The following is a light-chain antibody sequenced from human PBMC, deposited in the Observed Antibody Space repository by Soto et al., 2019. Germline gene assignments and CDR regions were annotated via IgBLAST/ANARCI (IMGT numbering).Light chain of an antibody. CDR1: QDISNY. CDR2: DTS. CDR3: QQYDNLPPFT. V-gene: IGKV1-33*01. Sequence: DIQMTQSPSSLSASVGDRVTITCQASQDISNYLNWYQQKPGKAPKLLIYDTSNLETGVPSRFSGSGSGTDFTFTISSLQPEDIATYYCQQYDNLPPFTFCPGTKVDI. J-gene: IGKJ3*01.